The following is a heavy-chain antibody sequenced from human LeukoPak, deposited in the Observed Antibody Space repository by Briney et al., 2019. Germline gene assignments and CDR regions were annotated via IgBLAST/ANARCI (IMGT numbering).Heavy chain of an antibody. CDR1: GFPFNDYA. D-gene: IGHD2-2*01. J-gene: IGHJ4*02. Sequence: GGSLTLSCAASGFPFNDYAMHWVRQAPGKGLEWVSGIRWSTDSVVYADSVRGRFTISRDKAKNPLYLQMNSLRAEDTALYYCVKDVGQTTAAIAYWGQGTLVTVSS. CDR2: IRWSTDSV. CDR3: VKDVGQTTAAIAY. V-gene: IGHV3-9*01.